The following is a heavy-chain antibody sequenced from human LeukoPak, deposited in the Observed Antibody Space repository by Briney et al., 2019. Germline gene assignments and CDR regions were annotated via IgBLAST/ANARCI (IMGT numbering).Heavy chain of an antibody. CDR3: ARGLVVYYYGSGSHNWFDP. J-gene: IGHJ5*02. Sequence: SETLSLTCAVYGGSFSGYYWSWIRQPPGKGLEWIGEINHSGSTNYHPSLQSRVTISVDTSKNQFSRKLSSVTAADTAVYYWARGLVVYYYGSGSHNWFDPWGQGTLVTVSS. D-gene: IGHD3-10*01. V-gene: IGHV4-34*01. CDR1: GGSFSGYY. CDR2: INHSGST.